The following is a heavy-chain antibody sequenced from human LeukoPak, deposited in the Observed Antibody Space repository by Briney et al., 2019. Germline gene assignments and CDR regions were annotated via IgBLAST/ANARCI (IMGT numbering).Heavy chain of an antibody. D-gene: IGHD2-21*01. CDR2: IYFGGNT. Sequence: SETLSLTCTVSGGSISSTSYYWGWIRQPPGKGLEWIGSIYFGGNTYYNPSLKSRVTISVDTSKNQFSLKLSSVTAADTAVYYCARHSTVVGMGWFDPWGQGTLVTVSS. CDR3: ARHSTVVGMGWFDP. J-gene: IGHJ5*02. CDR1: GGSISSTSYY. V-gene: IGHV4-39*01.